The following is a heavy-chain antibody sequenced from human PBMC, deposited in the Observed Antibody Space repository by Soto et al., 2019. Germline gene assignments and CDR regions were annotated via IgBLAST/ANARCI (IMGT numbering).Heavy chain of an antibody. CDR2: IYYSGST. V-gene: IGHV4-59*05. CDR3: ARRSAVREIYYYGMDV. Sequence: SETLSLTCTVSGGSMSSYFWSWVRLPPGRGLEWIGSIYYSGSTYYNPSLKSRVTISVDTSKNQFSLKLSSVTAADTAVYYCARRSAVREIYYYGMDVWGQGTTVTVSS. J-gene: IGHJ6*02. CDR1: GGSMSSYF. D-gene: IGHD6-6*01.